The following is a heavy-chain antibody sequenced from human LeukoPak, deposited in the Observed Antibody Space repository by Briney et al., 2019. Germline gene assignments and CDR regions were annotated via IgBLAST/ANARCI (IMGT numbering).Heavy chain of an antibody. J-gene: IGHJ4*02. D-gene: IGHD3-10*01. V-gene: IGHV3-30*02. CDR1: GFTFSYYG. Sequence: GGSLRLSCAASGFTFSYYGMHWVRQAPGKGLEWVAFIRYDGSTKYYADSVKGRITISRDNSKNTLYLQMNSLRAEDTAVYYCAKDEGGSGTYYDYWGQGTLVTVSS. CDR2: IRYDGSTK. CDR3: AKDEGGSGTYYDY.